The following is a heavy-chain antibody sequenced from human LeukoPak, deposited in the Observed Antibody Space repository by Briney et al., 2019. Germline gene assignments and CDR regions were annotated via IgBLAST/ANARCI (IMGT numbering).Heavy chain of an antibody. V-gene: IGHV4-39*07. CDR2: IYYSGST. J-gene: IGHJ4*02. D-gene: IGHD5-18*01. Sequence: PSETLSLTCTVSGGSISSSSYYWGWIRQPPGKGLEWIGSIYYSGSTYYNPSLKSRVTISVDTSKNQFSLKLSSVTAADTAVYYCARWGYSYGSPVDYWGQGTLVTVSS. CDR1: GGSISSSSYY. CDR3: ARWGYSYGSPVDY.